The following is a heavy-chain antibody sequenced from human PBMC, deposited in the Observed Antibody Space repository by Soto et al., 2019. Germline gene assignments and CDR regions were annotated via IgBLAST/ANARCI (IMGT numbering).Heavy chain of an antibody. Sequence: QVQLVQSGAEVKKPGASVKVSCQASGYTFTSYDINWVRQATGQGLEWMGWMNPNSGNTGYAQKLQGRVTMTRNTSISTADMELSSLRSEDTAVYYCARAYPYCDYKGFDYWGQGTLVTFSS. CDR2: MNPNSGNT. J-gene: IGHJ4*02. D-gene: IGHD4-17*01. CDR3: ARAYPYCDYKGFDY. V-gene: IGHV1-8*01. CDR1: GYTFTSYD.